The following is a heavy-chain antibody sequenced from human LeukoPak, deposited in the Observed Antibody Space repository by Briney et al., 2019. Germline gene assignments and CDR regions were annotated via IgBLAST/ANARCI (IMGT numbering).Heavy chain of an antibody. Sequence: PGGSLRLSCAASGFSFDDLGMTWVRQVPGKGLEWVAGINWNGASTGYADSVRGRFTISRDNAKNSLYLQMNSLRAEDMALYYCARAVCPTIKFCDSSYFMDVWGKGTTVNVS. V-gene: IGHV3-20*04. D-gene: IGHD6-6*01. CDR3: ARAVCPTIKFCDSSYFMDV. CDR1: GFSFDDLG. J-gene: IGHJ6*03. CDR2: INWNGAST.